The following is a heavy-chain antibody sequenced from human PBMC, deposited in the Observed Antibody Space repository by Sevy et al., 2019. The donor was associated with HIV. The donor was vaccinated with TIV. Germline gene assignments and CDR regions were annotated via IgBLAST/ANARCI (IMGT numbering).Heavy chain of an antibody. CDR1: GFTFSSYW. CDR3: VRDQRGLSNAFDM. J-gene: IGHJ3*02. Sequence: GGSLRLSCAASGFTFSSYWMHWVRQAPGKRLVWVARVNDDGTITYNADSVKGRFTISRDNAKNTLYLQMNSLRVDDTAVYFCVRDQRGLSNAFDMWGQGTLVTVSS. D-gene: IGHD2-2*01. CDR2: VNDDGTIT. V-gene: IGHV3-74*01.